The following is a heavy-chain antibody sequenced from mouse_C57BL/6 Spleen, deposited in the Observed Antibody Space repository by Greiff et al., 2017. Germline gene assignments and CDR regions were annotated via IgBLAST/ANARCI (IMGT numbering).Heavy chain of an antibody. J-gene: IGHJ2*01. CDR2: IYPGDGDT. V-gene: IGHV1-80*01. CDR1: GYAFSSYW. Sequence: QVQLQQSGAELVKPGASVKISCKASGYAFSSYWMNWVKQRPGQGLEWIGHIYPGDGDTNYNGKFKGKATLTADKSSSTAYMQLSSLTSEDSAVYFCASHYYGRGDYWGQGTTLTVSS. CDR3: ASHYYGRGDY. D-gene: IGHD1-1*01.